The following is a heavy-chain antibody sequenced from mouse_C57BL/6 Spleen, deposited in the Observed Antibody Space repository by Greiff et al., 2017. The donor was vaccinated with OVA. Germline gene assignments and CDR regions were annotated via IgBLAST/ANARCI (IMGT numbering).Heavy chain of an antibody. J-gene: IGHJ2*01. Sequence: EVKLMESGAELVKPGASVKLSCTASGFYFKDYYMHWVKQSTEQGLEWIGRIDPEDGATRYDPKFQGKATITADTSSNTAYMQLSSLTSGDPAVYDCARGGITTVVADYWGQGTTLTVSS. CDR1: GFYFKDYY. CDR3: ARGGITTVVADY. CDR2: IDPEDGAT. D-gene: IGHD1-1*01. V-gene: IGHV14-2*01.